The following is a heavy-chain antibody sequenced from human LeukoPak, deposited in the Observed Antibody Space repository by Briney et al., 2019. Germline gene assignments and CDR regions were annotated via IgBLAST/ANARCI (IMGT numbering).Heavy chain of an antibody. CDR2: INHSGST. CDR3: ASDYYGSGRPFDY. CDR1: GGSFSGYY. Sequence: PSETLSLTCAVYGGSFSGYYWSWIRQPPGKGLEWIGEINHSGSTNYNPSLKSRVTISVDTSKNQFSLKLSSVTAADTAVYYCASDYYGSGRPFDYWGQGTLVTVSS. V-gene: IGHV4-34*09. J-gene: IGHJ4*02. D-gene: IGHD3-10*01.